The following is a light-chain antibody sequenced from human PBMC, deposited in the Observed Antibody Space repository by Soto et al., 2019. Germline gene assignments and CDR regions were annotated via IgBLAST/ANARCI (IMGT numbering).Light chain of an antibody. J-gene: IGLJ3*02. CDR2: GDT. CDR3: QSYDSILDGFWV. CDR1: ASNIGAGYD. Sequence: QAVVTQPPSVSGAPGQRVTISCTGSASNIGAGYDVHWYQQLPGTAPKLLISGDTNRPSGVPDRFSASKSGTSASLAITGLQAEDEADYYCQSYDSILDGFWVFGGGTKVTVL. V-gene: IGLV1-40*01.